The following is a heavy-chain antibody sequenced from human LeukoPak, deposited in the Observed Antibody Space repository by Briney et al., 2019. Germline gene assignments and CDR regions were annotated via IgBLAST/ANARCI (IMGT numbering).Heavy chain of an antibody. CDR1: GFTFSSYG. D-gene: IGHD3-10*01. CDR3: ARDLSWFGEFDY. J-gene: IGHJ4*02. Sequence: GRSLRLSCAASGFTFSSYGMHWVRQAPGKGLEWVAVIWYDGSNKYYADSVKGRFTISRDNSKNTLYLQMNSLRAGDTAVYYCARDLSWFGEFDYWGQGTLVTVSS. V-gene: IGHV3-33*01. CDR2: IWYDGSNK.